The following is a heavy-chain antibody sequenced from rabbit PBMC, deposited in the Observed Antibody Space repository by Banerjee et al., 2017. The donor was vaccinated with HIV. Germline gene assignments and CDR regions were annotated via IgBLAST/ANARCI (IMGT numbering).Heavy chain of an antibody. D-gene: IGHD1-1*01. CDR3: ARSGYVGGDYTWDL. J-gene: IGHJ6*01. Sequence: QEQLEESGGDLVKPEGSLTLTCTASGFSFSYKYVMCWVRQAPGKGLEWIGCIYVGSGSTHYASWAKGRFTMYKTSSTTVTLQLTSLTAADTATYFCARSGYVGGDYTWDLWGQGTLVTVS. V-gene: IGHV1S45*01. CDR1: GFSFSYKYV. CDR2: IYVGSGST.